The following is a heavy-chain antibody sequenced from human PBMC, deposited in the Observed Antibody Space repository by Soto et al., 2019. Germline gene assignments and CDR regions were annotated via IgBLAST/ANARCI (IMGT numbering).Heavy chain of an antibody. CDR3: ASLATYGSGSYTFDP. CDR2: IYYSGST. V-gene: IGHV4-59*01. CDR1: GGSISSYY. J-gene: IGHJ5*02. D-gene: IGHD3-10*01. Sequence: PSETLSLTCTVSGGSISSYYWSWIRQPPGKGLEWIGYIYYSGSTNYNPSLKSRVTISEDTSKNQFSLKLSSVTAADTAVYYCASLATYGSGSYTFDPWGQGTLVTVSS.